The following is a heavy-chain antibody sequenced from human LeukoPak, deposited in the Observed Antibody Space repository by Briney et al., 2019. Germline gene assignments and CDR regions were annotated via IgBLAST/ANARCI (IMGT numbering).Heavy chain of an antibody. J-gene: IGHJ3*02. CDR1: GYTFTGYY. CDR3: ARNTVYDYVWGTLGDAFDI. CDR2: INPNSGGT. D-gene: IGHD3-16*01. V-gene: IGHV1-2*02. Sequence: ASVKVSCKASGYTFTGYYMHWVRQAPGQGLEWMGWINPNSGGTNYAQKFQGRVTMTRDTSISTAYMELSRLRSDDTAVYYCARNTVYDYVWGTLGDAFDIWGQGTMVTVSS.